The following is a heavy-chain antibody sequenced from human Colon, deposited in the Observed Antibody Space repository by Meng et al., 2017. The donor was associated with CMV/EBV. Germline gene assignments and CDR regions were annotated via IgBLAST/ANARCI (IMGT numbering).Heavy chain of an antibody. CDR2: IYWDDDK. CDR3: AYSRGSSGWAFDY. V-gene: IGHV2-5*02. CDR1: GFSLNPREVG. J-gene: IGHJ4*02. D-gene: IGHD6-19*01. Sequence: QITFKESGPTLVQPPQTRPVPCTFSGFSLNPREVGVGWIRQPPGKALEWLALIYWDDDKRYSPSLKSRLTITKDTSKNQVVLTMTNMDPVDTGTYYCAYSRGSSGWAFDYWGREPWSPSPQ.